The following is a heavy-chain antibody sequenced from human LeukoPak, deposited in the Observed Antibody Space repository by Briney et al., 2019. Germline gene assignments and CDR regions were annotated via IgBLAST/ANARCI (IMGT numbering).Heavy chain of an antibody. CDR3: ARVEHCRGGSCYYFDY. D-gene: IGHD2-15*01. J-gene: IGHJ4*02. CDR1: GFTFDDYD. Sequence: GGSLRLSCAASGFTFDDYDMSWVRQVPGKGLEWVSGLNWNGGSTGYADSVKGRFTISRDNAKNSLYLQLNSLRDEDTALYYCARVEHCRGGSCYYFDYWGQGTPVTVSS. V-gene: IGHV3-20*04. CDR2: LNWNGGST.